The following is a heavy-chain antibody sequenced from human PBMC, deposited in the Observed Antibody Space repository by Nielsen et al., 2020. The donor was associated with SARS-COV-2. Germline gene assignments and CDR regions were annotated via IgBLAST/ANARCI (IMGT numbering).Heavy chain of an antibody. J-gene: IGHJ5*02. CDR2: INPNSGST. D-gene: IGHD3-3*01. V-gene: IGHV1-2*04. Sequence: ASVKVSCKASGYTFTGYYMHWVRQAPGQGLEWMGRINPNSGSTSYAQKFQGWVTMTRDTSISTAYMELSRLRSDDTAVYYCARGGYCDFWSGLWEVKNWFDPWGQGTLVTVSS. CDR1: GYTFTGYY. CDR3: ARGGYCDFWSGLWEVKNWFDP.